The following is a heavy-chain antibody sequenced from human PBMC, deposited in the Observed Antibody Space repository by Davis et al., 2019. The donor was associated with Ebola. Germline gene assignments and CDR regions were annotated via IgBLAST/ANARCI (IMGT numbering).Heavy chain of an antibody. V-gene: IGHV3-74*01. D-gene: IGHD1-26*01. CDR3: ARVGGTLGWFDS. CDR2: INGDGSST. Sequence: GESLKISCAASGFTVSSNYMSWVRQAPGKGLVWVSRINGDGSSTTYADSVKGRFTISRDNTKNTLYLQMNSLRGDDTAVYYCARVGGTLGWFDSWGQGTLVTVSS. J-gene: IGHJ5*01. CDR1: GFTVSSNY.